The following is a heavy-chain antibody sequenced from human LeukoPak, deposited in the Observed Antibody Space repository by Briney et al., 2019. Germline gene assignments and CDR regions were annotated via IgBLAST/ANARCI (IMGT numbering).Heavy chain of an antibody. J-gene: IGHJ5*02. V-gene: IGHV4-59*08. CDR3: ASASIAARANWFDP. CDR1: GGSIISYY. D-gene: IGHD6-6*01. Sequence: SETLSLTCTVSGGSIISYYCNWIRQPPGKGLEWIGYIYSSGSANYGPSLKSRVTISVDTSKNQFSLKLSSVTAADTAVYYCASASIAARANWFDPWGQGTLVTDSS. CDR2: IYSSGSA.